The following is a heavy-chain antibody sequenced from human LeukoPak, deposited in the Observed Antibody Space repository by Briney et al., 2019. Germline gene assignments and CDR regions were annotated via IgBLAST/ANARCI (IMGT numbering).Heavy chain of an antibody. CDR2: IYTGGTGT. Sequence: PGGSLRLSCAASGFTFSKYWMLWVRQAPGKGLECVSRIYTGGTGTTYADSVKGRFTVSRDNADNTMFVQMNSVRDEDTAVYYCATKQWLAPPPDSWGQGTPVTGSS. CDR1: GFTFSKYW. CDR3: ATKQWLAPPPDS. D-gene: IGHD6-19*01. V-gene: IGHV3-74*01. J-gene: IGHJ4*02.